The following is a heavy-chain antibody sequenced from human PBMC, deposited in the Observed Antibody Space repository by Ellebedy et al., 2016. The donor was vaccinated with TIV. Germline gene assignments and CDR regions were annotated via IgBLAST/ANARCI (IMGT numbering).Heavy chain of an antibody. CDR2: IYTSGST. J-gene: IGHJ3*02. Sequence: SETLSLTCTVSGGSISSYYWSWIRQPAGKGLEWIGRIYTSGSTNYNPSLKSRVTMSVDTSKNQFSLKLSSVTAADTAVYYCARGIPDEPSGAFDIWGQGTMVTVSS. CDR3: ARGIPDEPSGAFDI. CDR1: GGSISSYY. V-gene: IGHV4-4*07. D-gene: IGHD3-10*01.